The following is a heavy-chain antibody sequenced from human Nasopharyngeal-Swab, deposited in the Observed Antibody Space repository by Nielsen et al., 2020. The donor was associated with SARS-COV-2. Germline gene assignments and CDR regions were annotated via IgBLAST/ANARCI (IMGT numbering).Heavy chain of an antibody. D-gene: IGHD3-22*01. V-gene: IGHV3-48*02. CDR3: ARGNYDSSGYYSRGAFDI. CDR2: ISSSSSTI. Sequence: GESLKISCAASGFTFSSYSMNWVRQARGKGLEWVSCISSSSSTIYYADSVKGRFTISRDNAKNSLYLQMNSLRDEYTAVYYCARGNYDSSGYYSRGAFDIWGQGTMVTVSS. CDR1: GFTFSSYS. J-gene: IGHJ3*02.